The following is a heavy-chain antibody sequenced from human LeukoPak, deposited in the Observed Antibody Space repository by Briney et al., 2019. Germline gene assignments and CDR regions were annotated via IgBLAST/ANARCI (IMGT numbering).Heavy chain of an antibody. CDR3: ARSIGAAYFDN. D-gene: IGHD6-13*01. CDR2: ISSGSNDI. Sequence: GGSLRLSCAGSGFTFSSYSMNWVRQAPAKGLEWVSFISSGSNDIYYADSVKGRFTISRDNAKNSLYLEMNSLRAEDTAVYYCARSIGAAYFDNWGQGTLVTVSS. CDR1: GFTFSSYS. V-gene: IGHV3-21*01. J-gene: IGHJ4*02.